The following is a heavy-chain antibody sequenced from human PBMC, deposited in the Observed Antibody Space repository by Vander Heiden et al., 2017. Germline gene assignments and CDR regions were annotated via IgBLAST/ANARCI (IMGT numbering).Heavy chain of an antibody. Sequence: QAQLVQSGAEVQKPGAPVKVSCKASGYTFTSYDINWLRPATPQGTEWMGWMNPNSGNTGYAQKFQGRVTMTRNTSISTAYMELSSLKSEDTAVYYCARGLFSYSDLYYYYGMDVWGQGTTVTVSS. J-gene: IGHJ6*02. V-gene: IGHV1-8*01. CDR3: ARGLFSYSDLYYYYGMDV. CDR2: MNPNSGNT. CDR1: GYTFTSYD. D-gene: IGHD2-21*01.